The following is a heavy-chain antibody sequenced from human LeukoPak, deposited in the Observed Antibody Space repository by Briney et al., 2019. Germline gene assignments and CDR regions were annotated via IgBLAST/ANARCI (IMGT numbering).Heavy chain of an antibody. Sequence: GGSLRLSCAASGFTFSSYSMNWVRQAPGKGLEWVSYISSSSSTIYYADSVKGRFTISRDNAKNSLYLQMNSLRAEDTAVYYCARGASAAVTTKAGFDYWGRGTLVTVSS. CDR1: GFTFSSYS. CDR2: ISSSSSTI. CDR3: ARGASAAVTTKAGFDY. V-gene: IGHV3-48*01. J-gene: IGHJ4*02. D-gene: IGHD4-17*01.